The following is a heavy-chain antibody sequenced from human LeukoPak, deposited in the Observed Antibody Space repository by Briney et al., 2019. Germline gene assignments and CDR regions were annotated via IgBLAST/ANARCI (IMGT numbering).Heavy chain of an antibody. CDR3: ARGLVGATVVGLDY. CDR2: IKQDGSEK. D-gene: IGHD1-26*01. J-gene: IGHJ4*02. Sequence: SGGSLRLSCAASGFTFSSYWISWVRQTPGKGLEWVANIKQDGSEKYYVDSVKGRFTISRDNAKNSLYLQMNSLRAEDTAVYYCARGLVGATVVGLDYWGQGTLVTVSS. CDR1: GFTFSSYW. V-gene: IGHV3-7*01.